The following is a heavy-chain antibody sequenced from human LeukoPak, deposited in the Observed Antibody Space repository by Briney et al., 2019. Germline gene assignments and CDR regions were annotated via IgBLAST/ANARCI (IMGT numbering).Heavy chain of an antibody. D-gene: IGHD6-13*01. Sequence: SETLSLTCTVSGGSISSYYWRCLRQPPGKGLEWIGYIYYSGSTNYNPSLKSRVTISVDTSKNQFSLKLRSLTAADTAVYYCARDRGTRLRQLANWFDPWGQGTLVTVSS. CDR1: GGSISSYY. CDR3: ARDRGTRLRQLANWFDP. CDR2: IYYSGST. V-gene: IGHV4-59*01. J-gene: IGHJ5*02.